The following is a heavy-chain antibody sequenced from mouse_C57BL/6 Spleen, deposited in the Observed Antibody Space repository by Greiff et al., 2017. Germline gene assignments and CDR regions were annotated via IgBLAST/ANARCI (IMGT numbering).Heavy chain of an antibody. D-gene: IGHD2-1*01. CDR2: IYPRSGNT. CDR1: GYTFTSYG. V-gene: IGHV1-81*01. CDR3: ARGGYGNYDAMDY. J-gene: IGHJ4*01. Sequence: QVQLQQSGAELARPGASVKLSCKASGYTFTSYGISWVKQRTGQGLEWIGEIYPRSGNTYYNEKFKGKATLTADKSSSTAYMELRSLTSEDSAVYVCARGGYGNYDAMDYWGQGTSVTGSS.